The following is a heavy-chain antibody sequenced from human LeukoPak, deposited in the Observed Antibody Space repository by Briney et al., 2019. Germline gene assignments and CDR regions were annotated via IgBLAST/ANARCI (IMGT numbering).Heavy chain of an antibody. D-gene: IGHD2-8*01. Sequence: ASVKVSCKASGYILTAYYIHWVRQAPGQGGEWMGWIFPNSDATNYVRNFQGRVTMTRDTSSSTAYMKLTSLGSDDTAVYYCARELALISQKAFDFWGQGALVTVSS. V-gene: IGHV1-2*02. CDR3: ARELALISQKAFDF. J-gene: IGHJ4*02. CDR2: IFPNSDAT. CDR1: GYILTAYY.